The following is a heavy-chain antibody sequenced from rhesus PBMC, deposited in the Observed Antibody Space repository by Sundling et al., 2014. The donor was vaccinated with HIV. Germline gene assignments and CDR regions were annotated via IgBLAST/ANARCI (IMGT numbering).Heavy chain of an antibody. Sequence: EVQLVETGGGLVQPGGSLKLSCAASGFTFSSYGMSWVRQAPGKGLEWVSAINSGGGSTYYADSVKGRFTISRDNSKNTLSLQMNSLRAEDTAVYYCAKDRSVLVVVATGFDYWGQGVLVTVSS. CDR3: AKDRSVLVVVATGFDY. D-gene: IGHD2-21*01. V-gene: IGHV3S42*01. CDR1: GFTFSSYG. CDR2: INSGGGST. J-gene: IGHJ4*01.